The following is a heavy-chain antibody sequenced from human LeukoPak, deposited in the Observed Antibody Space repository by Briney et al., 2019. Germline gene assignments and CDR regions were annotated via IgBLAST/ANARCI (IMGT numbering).Heavy chain of an antibody. CDR2: IRYDGSNK. Sequence: GGSLRLSCAASGFAFSSYGMHWVRQAPGKGLEWVAFIRYDGSNKYYADSVKGRFTISRDNSKNTLYLRMNSLRAEDTAVYYCAKGSSGWPYYFDYWGQGTLVTVSS. V-gene: IGHV3-30*02. D-gene: IGHD6-19*01. CDR3: AKGSSGWPYYFDY. J-gene: IGHJ4*02. CDR1: GFAFSSYG.